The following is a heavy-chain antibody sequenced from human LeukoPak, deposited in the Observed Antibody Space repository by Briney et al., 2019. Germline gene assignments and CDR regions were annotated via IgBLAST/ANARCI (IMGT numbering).Heavy chain of an antibody. CDR2: TRNKANSYIT. V-gene: IGHV3-72*01. CDR1: GFTFNDHF. J-gene: IGHJ4*02. Sequence: GGSLRVSCAASGFTFNDHFLDWVRQARGKGLEWVGRTRNKANSYITEYAASVKGRFTISRDDSKNSLYLQMSSLKTDDTAMYYCASIRGTFGYWGQGTLVTVSS. D-gene: IGHD1-26*01. CDR3: ASIRGTFGY.